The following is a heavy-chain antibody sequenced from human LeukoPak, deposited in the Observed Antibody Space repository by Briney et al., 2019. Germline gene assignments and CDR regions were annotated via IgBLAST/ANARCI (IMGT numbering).Heavy chain of an antibody. Sequence: GGSLRLSCAASGFSLGDYAMHWVRQAPGKGLEWVSGISWNSGRIAYAESVKGRFTVSRDNAKNSLYLEMNSLRAEDMPLYYCARGFGMRVADTFDIWGQGTMVTVSS. D-gene: IGHD1-14*01. CDR2: ISWNSGRI. V-gene: IGHV3-9*03. CDR3: ARGFGMRVADTFDI. J-gene: IGHJ3*02. CDR1: GFSLGDYA.